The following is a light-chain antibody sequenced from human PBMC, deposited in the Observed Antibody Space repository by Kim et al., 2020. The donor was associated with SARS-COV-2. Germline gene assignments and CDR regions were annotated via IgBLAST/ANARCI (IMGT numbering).Light chain of an antibody. CDR2: VESSGNY. J-gene: IGLJ3*02. Sequence: SSVKITCTLSGGHTNYIIAWHQQQPGKAPRYLMNVESSGNYNTGSGVPDRFSGSTSGADHYLSISNLQSEDEADYSCETWGTDIWVFCGWTQLTVL. CDR1: GGHTNYI. CDR3: ETWGTDIWV. V-gene: IGLV4-60*03.